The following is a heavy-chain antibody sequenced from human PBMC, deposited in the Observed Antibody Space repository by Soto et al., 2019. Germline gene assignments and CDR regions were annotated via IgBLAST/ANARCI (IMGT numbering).Heavy chain of an antibody. D-gene: IGHD1-1*01. CDR3: MFSSYNSPQVDS. Sequence: PGGSLRLSCAASGFTFSDYSMNWLRQAPGKGLEWISHTTSTSSTIYYADSVKGRFTVSRDIDRKSLYLQMNGLRAEDTAVYYCMFSSYNSPQVDSWGQGTLVTVSS. J-gene: IGHJ4*02. CDR2: TTSTSSTI. CDR1: GFTFSDYS. V-gene: IGHV3-48*01.